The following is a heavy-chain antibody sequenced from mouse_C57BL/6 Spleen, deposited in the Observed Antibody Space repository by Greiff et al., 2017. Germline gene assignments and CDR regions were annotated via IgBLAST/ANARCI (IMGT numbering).Heavy chain of an antibody. CDR1: GYTFTSYW. D-gene: IGHD1-1*01. CDR3: ARYGTVVQYYFDY. Sequence: QVQLQQPGAELVKPGASVKLSCKASGYTFTSYWMHWVKQRPGQGLEWIGMIHPTSGSTNYNEKFKSKATLTVDKSSSTAYMQLSSLTSEDSAVYYCARYGTVVQYYFDYWGQGTSVTVSS. V-gene: IGHV1-64*01. CDR2: IHPTSGST. J-gene: IGHJ4*01.